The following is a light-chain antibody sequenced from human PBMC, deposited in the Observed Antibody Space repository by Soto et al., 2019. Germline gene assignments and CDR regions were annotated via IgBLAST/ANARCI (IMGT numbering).Light chain of an antibody. J-gene: IGLJ2*01. CDR3: SSYTSNNTLV. V-gene: IGLV2-14*01. CDR1: NSDVGGYNY. CDR2: DVT. Sequence: QSALTQPASVSGSPGQSISISCTGTNSDVGGYNYVSWYRQHPGKAPQLMIYDVTSRPSGVSNRFSGSKSGNTASLTISGLQAEDEADYYCSSYTSNNTLVFGGGTKVTVL.